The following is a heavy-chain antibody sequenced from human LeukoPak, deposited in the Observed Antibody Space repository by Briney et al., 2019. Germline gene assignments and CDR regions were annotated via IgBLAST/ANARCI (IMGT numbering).Heavy chain of an antibody. Sequence: GGSVKLSCAASGFTFSSYGMHWVRQAPGKGLEWVACIRDYNSNKYYADSVKGRFTITRDNSKNTLYLKMKSLRAEDTAVYYCARDEIVATTKANYYYYMDVWGKGTTVTI. CDR1: GFTFSSYG. J-gene: IGHJ6*03. CDR2: IRDYNSNK. V-gene: IGHV3-30*02. CDR3: ARDEIVATTKANYYYYMDV. D-gene: IGHD5-12*01.